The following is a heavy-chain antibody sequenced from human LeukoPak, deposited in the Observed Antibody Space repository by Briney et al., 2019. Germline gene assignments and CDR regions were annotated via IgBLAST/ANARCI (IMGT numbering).Heavy chain of an antibody. CDR1: DGSISRYY. CDR2: VYYSGTT. J-gene: IGHJ1*01. D-gene: IGHD6-19*01. CDR3: AREVAGTVYFQV. V-gene: IGHV4-59*01. Sequence: PSETLSPTRTVSDGSISRYYWNWIRQPPGKALEWIGYVYYSGTTNYNPSLTSRLTISVDSSQNQFSLKLTSVTAADTAVYYCAREVAGTVYFQVWGLGPPVTLSS.